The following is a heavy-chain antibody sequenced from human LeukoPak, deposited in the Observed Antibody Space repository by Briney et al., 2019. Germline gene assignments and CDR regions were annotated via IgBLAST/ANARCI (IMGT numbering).Heavy chain of an antibody. CDR2: ISAYNGNT. D-gene: IGHD5-24*01. Sequence: ASVKVSCKTSGYTFSSYGISWVRQAPGQGLEWMGWISAYNGNTHYAQKFQGRVTMTTDTSTTTAYMELRGLRSDDTAVYYCARDLGDGYNYGYYYYYGMDVWGQGTTVTVSS. J-gene: IGHJ6*02. CDR1: GYTFSSYG. CDR3: ARDLGDGYNYGYYYYYGMDV. V-gene: IGHV1-18*01.